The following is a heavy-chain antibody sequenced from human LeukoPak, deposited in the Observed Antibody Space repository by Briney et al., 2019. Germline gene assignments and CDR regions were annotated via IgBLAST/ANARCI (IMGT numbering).Heavy chain of an antibody. D-gene: IGHD4-23*01. V-gene: IGHV3-53*01. CDR1: GFTVSSNY. CDR3: AKDLVNSALPGYFDY. Sequence: PGGSLRLSCAASGFTVSSNYMSWVRQAPGKGLEWVSVIYSGGSTYYADSVKGRFTISRDNSKNTLYLQMNSLRAEDTAVYYCAKDLVNSALPGYFDYWGQGTLVTVSS. J-gene: IGHJ4*02. CDR2: IYSGGST.